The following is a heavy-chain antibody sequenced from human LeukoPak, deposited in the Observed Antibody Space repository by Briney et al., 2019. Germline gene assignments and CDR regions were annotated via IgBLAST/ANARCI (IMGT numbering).Heavy chain of an antibody. Sequence: GGSLRLSCAASGFTFSSYAMHWVRQAPGKGLEWVAFIHYDGSNNYYADSVKGRFTISRDNSQNTLYLQMNSLRAEDTALYYCAIPGVVGATPFWGQGTLVTVSS. D-gene: IGHD1-26*01. J-gene: IGHJ4*02. CDR1: GFTFSSYA. CDR3: AIPGVVGATPF. CDR2: IHYDGSNN. V-gene: IGHV3-30*02.